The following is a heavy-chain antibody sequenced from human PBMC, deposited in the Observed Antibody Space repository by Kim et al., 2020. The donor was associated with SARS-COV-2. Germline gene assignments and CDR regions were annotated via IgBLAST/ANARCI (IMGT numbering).Heavy chain of an antibody. D-gene: IGHD3-22*01. V-gene: IGHV3-33*08. CDR1: GFTFSSYG. CDR2: IWYDGSNK. J-gene: IGHJ2*01. CDR3: ARDSWLFKYYYDSREDWYFDL. Sequence: GGSLRLSCAASGFTFSSYGMHWVRQAPGKGLEWVAVIWYDGSNKYYADSVKGRFTISRDNSKNTLYLQMNSLRAEETAVYYCARDSWLFKYYYDSREDWYFDLWRRGTLVTVSS.